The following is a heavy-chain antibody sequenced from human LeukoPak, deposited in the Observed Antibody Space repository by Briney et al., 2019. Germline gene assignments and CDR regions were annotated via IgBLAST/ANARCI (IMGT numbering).Heavy chain of an antibody. Sequence: SETLSLTCTVSGGSISSYYWSWIPQPAGKGLEWIGRIYTSGSTNYNPSLKSRVTMSVDTSKNQFSLKLSSVTAADTAVYYCAKGSIAARPSYYYYYMDVWGKGTTVTVSS. V-gene: IGHV4-4*07. D-gene: IGHD6-6*01. J-gene: IGHJ6*03. CDR1: GGSISSYY. CDR3: AKGSIAARPSYYYYYMDV. CDR2: IYTSGST.